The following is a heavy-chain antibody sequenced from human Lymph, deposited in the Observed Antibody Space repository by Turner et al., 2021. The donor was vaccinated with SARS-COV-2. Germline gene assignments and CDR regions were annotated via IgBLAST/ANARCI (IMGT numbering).Heavy chain of an antibody. D-gene: IGHD3-16*01. CDR1: GGTFSSYA. V-gene: IGHV1-69*10. J-gene: IGHJ6*02. Sequence: QVQLVQSGAEVKKPGSSVKVSCKASGGTFSSYAISWVRQAPGQGLEWMGGIIPSRGIANYAQRFQGRATITADKSTSAAYLGLTGLRSEERAGYYCAGMEESGRGGGVFYYYYGMDVWGQGTTVTVSS. CDR3: AGMEESGRGGGVFYYYYGMDV. CDR2: IIPSRGIA.